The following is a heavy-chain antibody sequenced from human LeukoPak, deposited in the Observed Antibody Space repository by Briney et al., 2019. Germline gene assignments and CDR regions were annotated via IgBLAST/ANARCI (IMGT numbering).Heavy chain of an antibody. V-gene: IGHV4-39*07. D-gene: IGHD6-13*01. CDR1: GGSISSSSYY. Sequence: SETLSLTCTVSGGSISSSSYYWGWIRRPPGKGLEWIGSIYYSGSTYYNPSLKSRVTISVDTSKNQFSLKLSSVTAADTAVYYCARSSSSWSYYYYYYMDVWGKGTTVTVSS. J-gene: IGHJ6*03. CDR3: ARSSSSWSYYYYYYMDV. CDR2: IYYSGST.